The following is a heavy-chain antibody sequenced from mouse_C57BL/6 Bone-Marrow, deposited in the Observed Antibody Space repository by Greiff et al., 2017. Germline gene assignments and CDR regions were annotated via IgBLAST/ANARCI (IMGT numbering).Heavy chain of an antibody. V-gene: IGHV1-81*01. CDR1: GYTFTSYG. J-gene: IGHJ3*01. Sequence: QVQLQQSGAELARPGASVKLSCKASGYTFTSYGISWVKQRTGQGLEWIGEIYPRSGNTYYNEKFKGKATLTADKSSSTAYMELRSLTSEDSAVYFCARSRGGLLRAFAYWGQGTLVTVSA. D-gene: IGHD1-1*01. CDR3: ARSRGGLLRAFAY. CDR2: IYPRSGNT.